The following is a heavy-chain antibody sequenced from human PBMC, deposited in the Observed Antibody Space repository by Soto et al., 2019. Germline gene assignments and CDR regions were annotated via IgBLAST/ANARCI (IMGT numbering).Heavy chain of an antibody. CDR3: AKVDCSSTSCFDTISGTFDY. CDR1: GFTFSSYA. V-gene: IGHV3-23*01. J-gene: IGHJ4*02. Sequence: GESLKISCAASGFTFSSYAMSWVRQAPGKGLEWVSAISGSGGSTYYADSVKGRFTISRDNSKNTLYLQMNSLRAEDTAVYYCAKVDCSSTSCFDTISGTFDYWGQGTLVTVSS. D-gene: IGHD2-2*01. CDR2: ISGSGGST.